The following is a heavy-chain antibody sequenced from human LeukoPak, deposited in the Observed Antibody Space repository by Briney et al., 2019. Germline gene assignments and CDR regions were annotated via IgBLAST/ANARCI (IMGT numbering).Heavy chain of an antibody. Sequence: GESLKISCKGSGYSFTSYWIAWVRQMPGKGLEWMGIIYPGDSDTRYSPSFQGQVTISADKSISTAYLQWSSLKASDTAMYYCARLTVGAYYYYYYMDVWGKGTTVTVSS. D-gene: IGHD1-26*01. CDR3: ARLTVGAYYYYYYMDV. J-gene: IGHJ6*03. CDR2: IYPGDSDT. CDR1: GYSFTSYW. V-gene: IGHV5-51*01.